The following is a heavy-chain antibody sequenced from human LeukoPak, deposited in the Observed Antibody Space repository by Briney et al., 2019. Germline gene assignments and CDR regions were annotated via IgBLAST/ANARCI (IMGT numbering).Heavy chain of an antibody. CDR1: GDSVSSNNAA. CDR2: TYYRSKWYT. Sequence: SQTLSLTCAISGDSVSSNNAAWNWIRQSPSRGLEWLGRTYYRSKWYTDYALSVKSRITINPDTSKNQFSLQLSSVTPEDTAVYYCAKVYDNQLLFNWFDPWGQGTLVTVSS. D-gene: IGHD2-2*01. CDR3: AKVYDNQLLFNWFDP. V-gene: IGHV6-1*01. J-gene: IGHJ5*02.